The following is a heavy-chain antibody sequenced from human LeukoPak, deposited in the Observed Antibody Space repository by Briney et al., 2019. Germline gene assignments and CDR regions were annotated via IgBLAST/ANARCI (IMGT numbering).Heavy chain of an antibody. D-gene: IGHD3-9*01. CDR3: AKLEWLYNWFDP. J-gene: IGHJ5*02. CDR1: GFTFSRYW. V-gene: IGHV3-53*01. CDR2: IYSGGST. Sequence: SGGSLRLSCAASGFTFSRYWMNWVRQAPGKGLEWVSVIYSGGSTYYADSVKGRFTISRDNSKNTLYLQMNSLRAEDTAVYYCAKLEWLYNWFDPWGQGTLVTVSS.